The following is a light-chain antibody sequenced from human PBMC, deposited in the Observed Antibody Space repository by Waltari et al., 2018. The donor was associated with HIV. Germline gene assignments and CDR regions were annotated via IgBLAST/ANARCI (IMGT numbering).Light chain of an antibody. CDR3: CSSAGKYTVV. CDR2: DLI. Sequence: QSALTQSRSVSGSPGQSITISCTGTTNDVGAYNYVSWYQQHPGRAPKLLIFDLIKRPSGVPDRFSGSKSGNTASLTISGLHAEDEADYYCCSSAGKYTVVFGTGTKVTVL. CDR1: TNDVGAYNY. J-gene: IGLJ1*01. V-gene: IGLV2-11*01.